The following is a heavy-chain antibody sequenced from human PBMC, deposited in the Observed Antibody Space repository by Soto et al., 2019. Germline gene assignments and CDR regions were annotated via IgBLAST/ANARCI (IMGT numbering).Heavy chain of an antibody. CDR1: GGTFSSYA. Sequence: ASVKVSCKASGGTFSSYAISWVRQAPGQGLEWMEEIIPIFGTANYAQKFQVRVTITADESTSTAYMELSSLRSEDTAVYYCARGFNLYYFDYRGLGTLVTVSS. CDR2: IIPIFGTA. CDR3: ARGFNLYYFDY. V-gene: IGHV1-69*13. J-gene: IGHJ4*02.